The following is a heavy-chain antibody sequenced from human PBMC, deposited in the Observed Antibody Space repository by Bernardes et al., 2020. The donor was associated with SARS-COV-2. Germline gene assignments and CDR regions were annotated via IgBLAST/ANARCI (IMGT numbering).Heavy chain of an antibody. CDR2: ISYDGSNK. D-gene: IGHD3-9*01. CDR1: GFTFSSYG. Sequence: GGSLILSCAASGFTFSSYGMHWVRQAPGKGLEWVAVISYDGSNKYYADSVKGRFTISRDNSKNTLYLQMNSLRAEDTAVYYCAKDMKYYDILTGYYIPSLYYYYYGMDVWGQGTTVTVSS. V-gene: IGHV3-30*18. J-gene: IGHJ6*02. CDR3: AKDMKYYDILTGYYIPSLYYYYYGMDV.